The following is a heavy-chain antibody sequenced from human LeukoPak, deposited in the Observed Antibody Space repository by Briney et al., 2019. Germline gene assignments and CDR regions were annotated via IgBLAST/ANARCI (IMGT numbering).Heavy chain of an antibody. CDR3: ARGSSGWLFDY. CDR2: IDASGGGT. Sequence: GASVKVSCKASGYTFTSYYMHWVRQAPGQGLEWMAIIDASGGGTSCAQKFQGRVTMSRDTSTSTVYMALSSLRSEDTAVYYCARGSSGWLFDYWGQGTLVTVSS. D-gene: IGHD6-19*01. V-gene: IGHV1-46*01. CDR1: GYTFTSYY. J-gene: IGHJ4*02.